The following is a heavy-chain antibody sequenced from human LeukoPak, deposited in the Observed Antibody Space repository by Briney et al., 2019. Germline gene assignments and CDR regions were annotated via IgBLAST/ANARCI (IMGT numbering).Heavy chain of an antibody. CDR1: GGTFSSYA. Sequence: ASVKVSCKASGGTFSSYAISWVRQAPGQGLEWMGGIIPIFGTANYAQKFQGRVTITADESTSTAYMELSSLRSEDTAIYYCARTNSPGQLRSMDVWSKGTTVTVSS. D-gene: IGHD6-6*01. CDR3: ARTNSPGQLRSMDV. CDR2: IIPIFGTA. J-gene: IGHJ6*03. V-gene: IGHV1-69*01.